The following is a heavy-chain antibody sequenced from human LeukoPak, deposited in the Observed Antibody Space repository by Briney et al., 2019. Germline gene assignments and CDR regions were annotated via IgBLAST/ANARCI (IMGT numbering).Heavy chain of an antibody. CDR1: GYTFTSYA. J-gene: IGHJ4*02. Sequence: ASVKVSCTASGYTFTSYAMHWVRQAPGQRLEWMGWINAGNGNTKYSQKFQGRVTITRDTSASTAYMELSSLRSEDTAVYYCARDPGYSSGWSYVDYWGRGTLVTVSS. D-gene: IGHD6-19*01. V-gene: IGHV1-3*01. CDR2: INAGNGNT. CDR3: ARDPGYSSGWSYVDY.